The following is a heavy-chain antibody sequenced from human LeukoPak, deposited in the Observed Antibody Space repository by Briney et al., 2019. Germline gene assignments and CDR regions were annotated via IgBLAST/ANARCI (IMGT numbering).Heavy chain of an antibody. CDR2: ISSSGSTI. CDR3: ARVEAYCGGDCYSSDAFDI. D-gene: IGHD2-21*02. J-gene: IGHJ3*02. V-gene: IGHV3-48*03. Sequence: GGSLRLSRAASGFTFSSYEMNWVRQAPGKGLEWVSYISSSGSTIYYADSVKGRFTISRDNAKSSLYLQMNSPRAEDTAVYYCARVEAYCGGDCYSSDAFDIWGQGTMVTVSS. CDR1: GFTFSSYE.